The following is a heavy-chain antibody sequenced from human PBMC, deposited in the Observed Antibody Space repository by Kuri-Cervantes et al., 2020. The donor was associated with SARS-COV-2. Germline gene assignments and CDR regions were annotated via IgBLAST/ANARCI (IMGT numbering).Heavy chain of an antibody. V-gene: IGHV4-4*02. Sequence: GSLRLSCAVSGGSISSSNWWSWVRQPPGKGLEWIGEIHRTGTINYNPPLESRVTISVDRSKNQFSLTLRSVTAADTAVYYCAFNYGTGSYFYWGQGTLVTVSS. D-gene: IGHD3-10*01. CDR3: AFNYGTGSYFY. J-gene: IGHJ4*02. CDR2: IHRTGTI. CDR1: GGSISSSNW.